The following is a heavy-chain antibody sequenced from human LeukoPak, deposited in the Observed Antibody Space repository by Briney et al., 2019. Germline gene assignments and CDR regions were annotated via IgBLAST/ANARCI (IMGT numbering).Heavy chain of an antibody. V-gene: IGHV3-21*01. CDR1: GFTFSSYS. D-gene: IGHD1-26*01. CDR2: ISSSSSYI. J-gene: IGHJ4*02. Sequence: GGSLRLSCAASGFTFSSYSMNWVRQAPGKGLEWVSSISSSSSYIYYADSVKGRFTISRDNAKNSLYLQMNSLRAEDTAVYYCARDRAVDSGSYHGTGSFDYWGQGTLVTVSS. CDR3: ARDRAVDSGSYHGTGSFDY.